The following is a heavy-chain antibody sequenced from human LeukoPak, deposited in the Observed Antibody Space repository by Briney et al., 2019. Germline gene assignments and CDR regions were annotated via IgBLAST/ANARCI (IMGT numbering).Heavy chain of an antibody. D-gene: IGHD4-17*01. V-gene: IGHV4-31*03. Sequence: PSETLSLTCTVSGGSISSGGSYWRWIRQHPGKGLEWIGYIYYSGSTYYNPSLKSRVTISVDTSKNQFSLKLSSVTAADTAVYYCARGGPADYGEQGYFDYWGQGTLVTVSS. CDR2: IYYSGST. CDR1: GGSISSGGSY. CDR3: ARGGPADYGEQGYFDY. J-gene: IGHJ4*02.